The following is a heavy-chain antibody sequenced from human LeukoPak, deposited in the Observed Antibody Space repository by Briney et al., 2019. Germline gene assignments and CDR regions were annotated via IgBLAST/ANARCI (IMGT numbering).Heavy chain of an antibody. V-gene: IGHV3-23*01. CDR1: GFTFSSYG. Sequence: GGSLRLSCAASGFTFSSYGMSWVRQAPGKGLEWVSAISGSGGSTYYADSVKGRFTISRDNAKNSLYLQMNSLRAEDTAVYYCVRDYENLTGSKTRFHYWGQGTLVTVSS. J-gene: IGHJ4*02. D-gene: IGHD3-9*01. CDR3: VRDYENLTGSKTRFHY. CDR2: ISGSGGST.